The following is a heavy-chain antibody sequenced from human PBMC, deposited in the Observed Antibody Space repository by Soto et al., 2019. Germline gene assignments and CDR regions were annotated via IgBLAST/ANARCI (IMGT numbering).Heavy chain of an antibody. CDR2: IIPIFGPA. J-gene: IGHJ6*02. Sequence: QVQLVQSGAEVKKPGSSVKVSCKASGGTFSSYAISWVRQAPGQGLEWMGGIIPIFGPANYAQKFQGRVTITADESTSTAYMELSSLRSEDTAVYYCAGPPELTRIYYFYGMDVWGQGTTVTVSS. D-gene: IGHD1-7*01. CDR1: GGTFSSYA. CDR3: AGPPELTRIYYFYGMDV. V-gene: IGHV1-69*12.